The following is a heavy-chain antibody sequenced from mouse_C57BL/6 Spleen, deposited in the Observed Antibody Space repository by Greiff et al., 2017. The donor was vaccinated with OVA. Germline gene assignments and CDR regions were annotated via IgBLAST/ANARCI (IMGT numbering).Heavy chain of an antibody. D-gene: IGHD2-14*01. CDR3: ARRKYEGYFDV. CDR1: GYAFSSYW. CDR2: FYPGDGDT. V-gene: IGHV1-80*01. J-gene: IGHJ1*03. Sequence: QVQLQQSGAELVKPGASVKISCKASGYAFSSYWMNWVKQRPGKGLEWIGQFYPGDGDTNYNGKFKGKATLTADKSSSTAYRQLSSLTSEDSAVYFCARRKYEGYFDVWGTGTTVTVSS.